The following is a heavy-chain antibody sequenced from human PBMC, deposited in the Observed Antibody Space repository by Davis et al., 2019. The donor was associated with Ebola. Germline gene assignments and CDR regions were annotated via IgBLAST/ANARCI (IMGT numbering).Heavy chain of an antibody. CDR2: INPSGGST. J-gene: IGHJ4*02. V-gene: IGHV1-46*01. Sequence: ASVKVSCKASGYTFTSYYMHWVRQAPGQGLEWMGIINPSGGSTSYAQKFQGRVTMTGDTSTSTVYMELSRLRSEDTAVYYCASGIVATILDYWGQGTLVTVSS. CDR1: GYTFTSYY. D-gene: IGHD5-12*01. CDR3: ASGIVATILDY.